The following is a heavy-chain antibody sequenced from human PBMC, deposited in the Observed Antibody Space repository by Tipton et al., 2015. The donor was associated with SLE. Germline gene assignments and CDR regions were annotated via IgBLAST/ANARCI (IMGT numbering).Heavy chain of an antibody. J-gene: IGHJ5*02. CDR1: GGSISSRSHY. Sequence: VKPSETLSLTCSVSGGSISSRSHYWGWIRQPPGKGLEWIGSIHYSGSTYDNPSLKSRVTISVDTSKNQFSLKLSSVAAADTAVYYCARQVYGDYSPNWFDPWGQGILVTVSS. CDR3: ARQVYGDYSPNWFDP. D-gene: IGHD4-17*01. CDR2: IHYSGST. V-gene: IGHV4-39*07.